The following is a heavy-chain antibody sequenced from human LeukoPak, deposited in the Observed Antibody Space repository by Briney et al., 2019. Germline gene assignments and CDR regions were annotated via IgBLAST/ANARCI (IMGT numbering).Heavy chain of an antibody. D-gene: IGHD3-3*01. CDR3: TTNFSHFDLSSGYYSY. V-gene: IGHV3-15*01. Sequence: GGSLRLSCVPSGFSFTIAWMFWLPHAPGKSLEWGGRIKDNIDGGTTDLAAPVKGRITLARDESRRTVYLQMDSLKTEDTAGYYCTTNFSHFDLSSGYYSYWGLGALVTVS. CDR2: IKDNIDGGTT. CDR1: GFSFTIAW. J-gene: IGHJ4*02.